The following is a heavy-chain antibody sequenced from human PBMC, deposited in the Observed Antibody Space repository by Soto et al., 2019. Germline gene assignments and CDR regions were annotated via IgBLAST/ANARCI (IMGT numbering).Heavy chain of an antibody. J-gene: IGHJ4*02. CDR3: ARQGSY. CDR1: GVSISDTSYY. CDR2: IYFNGKT. Sequence: QLQLQESGPGLVKPSETLSLTCNVSGVSISDTSYYWGWIRQPPGKGLEWIGTIYFNGKTFYNPSLKSRLTISVDTSKNQISLGLTSVTAADTAVYYCARQGSYWGQGTLVAVSS. V-gene: IGHV4-39*01.